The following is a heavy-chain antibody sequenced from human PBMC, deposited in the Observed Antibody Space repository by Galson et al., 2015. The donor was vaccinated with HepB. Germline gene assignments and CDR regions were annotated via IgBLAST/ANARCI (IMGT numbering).Heavy chain of an antibody. Sequence: SVKVSCKASGGTFSSHTISWVRQAPGQGLEWMGGITPIFGSGNYAQRFQGRVTITADKSKSTAYMELSSLRSEDTAVYYCARQYDTSGYYAYWGQGTLVTVSP. D-gene: IGHD3-22*01. J-gene: IGHJ4*02. CDR3: ARQYDTSGYYAY. CDR1: GGTFSSHT. V-gene: IGHV1-69*06. CDR2: ITPIFGSG.